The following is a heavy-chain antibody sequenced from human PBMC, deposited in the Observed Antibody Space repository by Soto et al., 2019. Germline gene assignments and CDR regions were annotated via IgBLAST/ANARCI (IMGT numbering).Heavy chain of an antibody. J-gene: IGHJ5*02. CDR3: ARARGGDSGDYASLFDR. CDR2: IHDSGNT. CDR1: GGSVSIGDYL. Sequence: PSETLSLTCTVFGGSVSIGDYLWSWIRQRPGKGLEWIGYIHDSGNTYYNPSLKSRVTISLDTSKNQFYLKVTSMTAADTAVYFCARARGGDSGDYASLFDRWGQGNLVTVSS. V-gene: IGHV4-30-4*01. D-gene: IGHD4-17*01.